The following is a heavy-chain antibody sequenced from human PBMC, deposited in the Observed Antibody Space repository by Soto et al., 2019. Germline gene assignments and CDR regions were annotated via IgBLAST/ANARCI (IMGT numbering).Heavy chain of an antibody. J-gene: IGHJ4*02. V-gene: IGHV5-10-1*01. D-gene: IGHD6-13*01. CDR2: IDPSDSYT. CDR1: GYSFTSYW. CDR3: ARLQAAAGDNDLTFDY. Sequence: VESLKISCKGSGYSFTSYWISWERQIPGKGLEWMERIDPSDSYTNYSPSFQGHVTISADKSISTAYLQWSSLKASDTAMYYCARLQAAAGDNDLTFDYWGQGTLVTVSS.